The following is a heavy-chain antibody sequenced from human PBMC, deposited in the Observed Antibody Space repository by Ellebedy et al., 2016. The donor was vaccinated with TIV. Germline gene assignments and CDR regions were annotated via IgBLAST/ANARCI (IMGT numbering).Heavy chain of an antibody. CDR3: AKLIQHTDKDAVDI. CDR1: GFTVSSNY. Sequence: PGGSLRLSCAASGFTVSSNYMSWVRQAPGKGLEWVSVIYSGGSTYYADSVKGRFTISRDNSKNTLYLQMNSLRAEDTAVYYCAKLIQHTDKDAVDIWGQGTMVTVSS. J-gene: IGHJ3*02. CDR2: IYSGGST. D-gene: IGHD2-21*01. V-gene: IGHV3-66*02.